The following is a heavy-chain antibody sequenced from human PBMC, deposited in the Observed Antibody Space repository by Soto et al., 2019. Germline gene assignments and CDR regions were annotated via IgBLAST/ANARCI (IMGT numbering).Heavy chain of an antibody. CDR2: LYYTGTT. Sequence: QVQLQESGPGLVKTSETLSLTCTVSGDSVSSGSYYWTWIRQPPGKGLEWIGYLYYTGTTNYNPSLKSRVTRSLDTSSNQFSLRLSSVTAADTAVYFCARTFCSTTSCQAHGMDVWGQGTSVTVSS. CDR1: GDSVSSGSYY. J-gene: IGHJ6*02. D-gene: IGHD2-2*01. V-gene: IGHV4-61*01. CDR3: ARTFCSTTSCQAHGMDV.